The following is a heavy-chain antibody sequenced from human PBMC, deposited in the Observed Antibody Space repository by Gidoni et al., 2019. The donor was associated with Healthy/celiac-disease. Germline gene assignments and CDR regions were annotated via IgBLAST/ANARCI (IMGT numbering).Heavy chain of an antibody. Sequence: EVQLVQYGAEVKKPGESLKISGKGYGYSLTSYWIGWVRQLPGKGLEGLGIIYPGYSDTGYSPSFRVQVPISAYKSISTAYLQWSGLKASDTAMYCCARRGTGIDYWGQGTLVTVSS. J-gene: IGHJ4*02. V-gene: IGHV5-51*01. CDR3: ARRGTGIDY. CDR2: IYPGYSDT. CDR1: GYSLTSYW. D-gene: IGHD1-1*01.